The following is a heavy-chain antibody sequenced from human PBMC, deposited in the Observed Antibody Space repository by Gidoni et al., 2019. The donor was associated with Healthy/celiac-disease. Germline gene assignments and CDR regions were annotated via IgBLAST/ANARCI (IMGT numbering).Heavy chain of an antibody. CDR3: ARDRSITFGGVIVMCY. D-gene: IGHD3-16*02. CDR1: GFPLSSYA. Sequence: QVQLVESGGGVVQPGRSLRLSCAASGFPLSSYAMHWVRQAPGKGLVWVAVISYDGSNKYYADSVKGRFTISRDNSKNTLYLQMNSLRAEDTAVYSCARDRSITFGGVIVMCYWGQGTLVTVSS. CDR2: ISYDGSNK. J-gene: IGHJ4*02. V-gene: IGHV3-30-3*01.